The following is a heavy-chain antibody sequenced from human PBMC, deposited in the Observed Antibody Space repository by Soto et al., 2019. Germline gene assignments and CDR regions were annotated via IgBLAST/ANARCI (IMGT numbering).Heavy chain of an antibody. CDR2: ISGSGGST. CDR3: AKDPRDVWSGYYAFDI. D-gene: IGHD3-3*01. Sequence: GGSLRLSCAASGFTFSSYAMSWVRQAPGKGLEWVSAISGSGGSTYYADSVEGLFTISRDNSKNKLYLQMNSLRDEDTAVYYCAKDPRDVWSGYYAFDIWGQGTMVTVSS. V-gene: IGHV3-23*01. CDR1: GFTFSSYA. J-gene: IGHJ3*02.